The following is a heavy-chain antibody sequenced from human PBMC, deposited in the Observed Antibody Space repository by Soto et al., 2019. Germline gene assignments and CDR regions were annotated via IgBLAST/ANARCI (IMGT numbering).Heavy chain of an antibody. CDR3: ASPNGDGYSPPFDY. D-gene: IGHD4-4*01. V-gene: IGHV1-69*13. J-gene: IGHJ4*02. CDR1: GGTFSSYA. CDR2: IIPIFGTA. Sequence: SVKVSCKASGGTFSSYAISWVRQAPGQGLEWMGGIIPIFGTANYAQKFQGRVTITADESTSTAYMELSSLRSEDTAVYYCASPNGDGYSPPFDYWGQGTLVTVSS.